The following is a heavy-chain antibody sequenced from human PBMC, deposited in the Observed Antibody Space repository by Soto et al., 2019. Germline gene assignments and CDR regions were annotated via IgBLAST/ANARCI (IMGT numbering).Heavy chain of an antibody. V-gene: IGHV3-48*03. CDR2: ISSSGTTI. CDR3: VYGYYFDY. D-gene: IGHD3-10*01. Sequence: EVQLVESGGGLVQPGGSLRLSCVASGFSFSSYEMNWVRQAPGKGLEWVSFISSSGTTIYYADSVKGRFTISRDNAKNSLYLQMNSLRAEDPAVYYCVYGYYFDYWGQGTLVTVSS. CDR1: GFSFSSYE. J-gene: IGHJ4*02.